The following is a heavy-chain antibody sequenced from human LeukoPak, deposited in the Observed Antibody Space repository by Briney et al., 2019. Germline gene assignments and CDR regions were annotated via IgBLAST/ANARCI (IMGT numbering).Heavy chain of an antibody. J-gene: IGHJ4*02. V-gene: IGHV3-48*02. CDR1: GFTFSTYT. CDR2: ISSSSGTI. Sequence: GGSLRLSCAASGFTFSTYTMTWVRQAPGKGLEWVAYISSSSGTIHYADSVKGRFTISRDNAKNSLYLQMNSLRDEDTAVYYCASGDYHDTGGRSYWGQGTLVTVSS. D-gene: IGHD2-8*02. CDR3: ASGDYHDTGGRSY.